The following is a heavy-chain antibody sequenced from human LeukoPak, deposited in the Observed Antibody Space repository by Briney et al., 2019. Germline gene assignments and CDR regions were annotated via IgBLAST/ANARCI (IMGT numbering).Heavy chain of an antibody. D-gene: IGHD3-10*01. J-gene: IGHJ4*02. V-gene: IGHV1-2*02. CDR1: GYTFTGYY. CDR2: INPNSGGT. CDR3: ARDLNYYGSGSYYNY. Sequence: APVKVSCKASGYTFTGYYMHWVRQAPGQGLEWMGWINPNSGGTNYAQKFQGRVTMTRDTSISTAYMELSRLRSDDTAVYYCARDLNYYGSGSYYNYWGQGTLVTVSS.